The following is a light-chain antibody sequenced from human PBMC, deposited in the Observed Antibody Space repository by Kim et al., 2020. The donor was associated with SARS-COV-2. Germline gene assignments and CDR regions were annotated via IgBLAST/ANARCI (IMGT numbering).Light chain of an antibody. V-gene: IGLV1-40*01. J-gene: IGLJ1*01. CDR2: GNS. CDR1: RSNIGAGYG. Sequence: QRVTMSGTGSRSNIGAGYGVHWYQQLPGTAPKLLISGNSDRPSGVPDRFSGSKSGTSASLAITGLQAEDEADYYCQSYDSSLSGYVFGTGTKVTVL. CDR3: QSYDSSLSGYV.